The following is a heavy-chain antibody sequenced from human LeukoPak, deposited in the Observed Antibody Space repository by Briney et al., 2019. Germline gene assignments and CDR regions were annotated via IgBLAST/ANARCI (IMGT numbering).Heavy chain of an antibody. V-gene: IGHV3-21*01. D-gene: IGHD4-23*01. CDR1: GFTFISHN. Sequence: GGSLRLSCAGSGFTFISHNMIWVRQAPGKGLEWVSSISSSSSYIYYADSVKGRFTISRENAKNSLYLQMNSLRAGDTAVYYCARVGGRANWYFDLWGRGTLVTVSS. J-gene: IGHJ2*01. CDR2: ISSSSSYI. CDR3: ARVGGRANWYFDL.